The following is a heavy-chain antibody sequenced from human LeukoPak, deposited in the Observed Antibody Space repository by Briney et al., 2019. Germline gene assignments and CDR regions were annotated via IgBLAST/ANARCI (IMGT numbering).Heavy chain of an antibody. V-gene: IGHV1-8*01. Sequence: ASVKVSCKASGYTFTSYDINWVRQATGQGLEWMGWMNPNSGNTGYAQKFQGRVTMTRSTSISTAYMELSSLRSEDTAVYYCAREVPAAMISYYYYMDVWGKGTTVTVSS. D-gene: IGHD2-2*01. CDR2: MNPNSGNT. CDR1: GYTFTSYD. J-gene: IGHJ6*03. CDR3: AREVPAAMISYYYYMDV.